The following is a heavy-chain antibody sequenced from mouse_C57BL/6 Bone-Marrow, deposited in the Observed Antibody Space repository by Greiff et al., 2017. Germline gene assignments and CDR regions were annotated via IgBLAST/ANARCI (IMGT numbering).Heavy chain of an antibody. Sequence: EVKLLESGGGLVQPGGSMKLSCVASGFTFSNYWMNWVRQSPGQGLEWVAQIRLKSDNYATHYAESVKGRFTISRDAAKSSVYLQMNNLRAEDTGIYYCTLTGTWFAYWGQGTLVTVSA. CDR2: IRLKSDNYAT. J-gene: IGHJ3*01. CDR1: GFTFSNYW. D-gene: IGHD4-1*01. CDR3: TLTGTWFAY. V-gene: IGHV6-3*01.